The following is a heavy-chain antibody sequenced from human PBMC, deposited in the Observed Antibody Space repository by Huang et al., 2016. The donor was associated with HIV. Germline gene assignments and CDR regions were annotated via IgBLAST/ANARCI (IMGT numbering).Heavy chain of an antibody. CDR2: INHSGST. J-gene: IGHJ1*01. V-gene: IGHV4-34*01. D-gene: IGHD3-22*01. CDR1: GGSFRGYY. Sequence: QVQLQQWGAGLLKPSETLSLTCAVYGGSFRGYYWSGIRQPPGRGLEWIGDINHSGSTNYNPSLKSPVTISRDTSKNQFSLKLSSVAAADTAVYYCARGRRMKPYYSDSSGYYRKPDAEYFQHWGQGTLVTVSS. CDR3: ARGRRMKPYYSDSSGYYRKPDAEYFQH.